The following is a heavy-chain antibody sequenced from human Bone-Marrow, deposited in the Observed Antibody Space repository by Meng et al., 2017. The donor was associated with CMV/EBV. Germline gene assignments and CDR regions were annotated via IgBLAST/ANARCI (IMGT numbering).Heavy chain of an antibody. V-gene: IGHV6-1*01. CDR2: TYYRSKWYN. CDR1: GDSVSSNSAA. CDR3: ARVGSSTSCYECYFDY. D-gene: IGHD2-2*01. Sequence: QVQPPQSGPAQVKPSQTLSLTCAISGDSVSSNSAAWNWIRQSPSRGLEWLGRTYYRSKWYNDYAVSVKSRITINPDTSKNQFSLQLNSVTPEDTAVYYCARVGSSTSCYECYFDYWGQGTLVTVSS. J-gene: IGHJ4*02.